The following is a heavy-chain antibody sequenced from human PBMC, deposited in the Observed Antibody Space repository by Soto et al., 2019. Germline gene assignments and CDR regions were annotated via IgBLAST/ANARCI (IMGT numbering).Heavy chain of an antibody. V-gene: IGHV3-21*01. CDR1: GLTFSTYG. J-gene: IGHJ6*03. CDR3: ATDVAAGAVMGV. Sequence: EVKLVESGGGLVTPGGSLRLSCAASGLTFSTYGMNWVRQAPGQGLEWVSSISSGGEYLANADSVKGRLTISRDNAKNSLYLQLGSLRVEDTAVYYCATDVAAGAVMGVWGKGTTVTVS. D-gene: IGHD6-13*01. CDR2: ISSGGEYL.